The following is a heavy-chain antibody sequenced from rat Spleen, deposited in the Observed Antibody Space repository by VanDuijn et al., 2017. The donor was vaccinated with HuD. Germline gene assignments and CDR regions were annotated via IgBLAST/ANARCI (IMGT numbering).Heavy chain of an antibody. Sequence: EVQLVESGGGLVQPGRSLKLSCAASGFTFSNYYMAWVRQAPTKGLEWVAYISTGGGSTYYRDSVKGRFTISRDNAKSTLYLQMDSLRSEDTATYYCTTSPYYGYNNPFDYWGQGVMVTVSS. V-gene: IGHV5-27*01. D-gene: IGHD1-9*01. CDR2: ISTGGGST. CDR3: TTSPYYGYNNPFDY. CDR1: GFTFSNYY. J-gene: IGHJ2*01.